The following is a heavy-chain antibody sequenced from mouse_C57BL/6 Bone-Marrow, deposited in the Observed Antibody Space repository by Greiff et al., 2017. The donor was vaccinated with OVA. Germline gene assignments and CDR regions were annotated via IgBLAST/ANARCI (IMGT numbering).Heavy chain of an antibody. CDR1: GYNITADY. V-gene: IGHV14-4*01. Sequence: DVKLVESGAELVRPGASVKLSCTASGYNITADYMPWVKERPEQGLEWIGWIDPENGDTEYASKFQGKATITADTSTKTVYLHLNSLTSEDTAVYYCTTYRYWGRGTALTVTS. CDR3: TTYRY. CDR2: IDPENGDT. J-gene: IGHJ2*01.